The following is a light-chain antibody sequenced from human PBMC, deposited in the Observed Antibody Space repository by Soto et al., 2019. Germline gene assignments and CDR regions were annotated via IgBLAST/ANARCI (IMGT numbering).Light chain of an antibody. Sequence: QSALTQPASVSGCPGQSITISCTGTSSDVGAYNYVSWYQQYPGKAPKLVISQVSSRPSGISNRFSGSKSGNTASLTISGLQAEDEADYYCHSYTSSISWVFGGGTKVTAL. V-gene: IGLV2-14*01. J-gene: IGLJ3*02. CDR3: HSYTSSISWV. CDR2: QVS. CDR1: SSDVGAYNY.